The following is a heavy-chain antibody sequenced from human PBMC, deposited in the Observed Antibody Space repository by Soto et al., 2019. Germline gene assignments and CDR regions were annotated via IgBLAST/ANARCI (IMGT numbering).Heavy chain of an antibody. CDR1: GGSISSGGYY. J-gene: IGHJ5*02. V-gene: IGHV4-31*03. CDR2: IYYSGST. D-gene: IGHD2-2*01. CDR3: ARVVIVVVPAAIPGPWFDP. Sequence: QVQLQESGPGLVKPSQTLSLTCTVSGGSISSGGYYWSWIRQHPGKGLEWIGYIYYSGSTYYNPSIKRRVTISVDTSKNQYSLKLRTVTAAATAVYYCARVVIVVVPAAIPGPWFDPWGQGTLVTVSS.